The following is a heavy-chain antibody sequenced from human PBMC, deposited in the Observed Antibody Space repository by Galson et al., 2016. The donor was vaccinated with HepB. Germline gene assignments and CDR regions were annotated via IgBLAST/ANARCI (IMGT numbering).Heavy chain of an antibody. CDR3: AKGGDYDA. D-gene: IGHD2-21*02. J-gene: IGHJ5*02. Sequence: SLRLSCAASGFTFSGSSMSWVRQAPGKGLEWVSAIVPGGDSTYYTDSVRVRFIVSRDNSKNTLYLQMNSLRADDTAVYYCAKGGDYDAWGQGTLVIVSS. CDR1: GFTFSGSS. V-gene: IGHV3-23*01. CDR2: IVPGGDST.